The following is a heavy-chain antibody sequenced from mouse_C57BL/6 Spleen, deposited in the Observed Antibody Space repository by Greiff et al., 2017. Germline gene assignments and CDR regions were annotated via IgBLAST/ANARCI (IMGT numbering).Heavy chain of an antibody. V-gene: IGHV1-26*01. J-gene: IGHJ1*03. CDR2: INPNNGGT. CDR1: GYTFTDYY. D-gene: IGHD2-5*01. Sequence: EVQLQQSGPELVKPGASVKISCKASGYTFTDYYMNWVKQSHGKSLEWIGDINPNNGGTSYNQKFKGKATLTVDKSSSTAYMELRSLTSEDSAVYYCARWDYSNYEEDWYFDVWGTGTTVTVSS. CDR3: ARWDYSNYEEDWYFDV.